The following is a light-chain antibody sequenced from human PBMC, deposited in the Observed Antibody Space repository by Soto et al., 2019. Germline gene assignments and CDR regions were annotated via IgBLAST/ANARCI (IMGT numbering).Light chain of an antibody. CDR3: QQYNNWPYT. V-gene: IGKV3-15*01. CDR2: RAS. Sequence: EIVMTQSPATLSVSPGGSATLSCRASQHVSSNFAWYRQKPGQAPTLLIYRASNMATGIPARFSGSGSGTEFTLTISGLQSEDFAVYYCQQYNNWPYTFGQGTKLEIK. J-gene: IGKJ2*01. CDR1: QHVSSN.